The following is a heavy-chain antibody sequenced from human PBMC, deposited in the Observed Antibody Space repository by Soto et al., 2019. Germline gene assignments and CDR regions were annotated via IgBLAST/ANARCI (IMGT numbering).Heavy chain of an antibody. CDR1: GFTFSSYA. V-gene: IGHV3-23*01. D-gene: IGHD2-21*02. J-gene: IGHJ6*02. Sequence: LSLTCAASGFTFSSYAMSWVRQAPGKGLEWVSAISGSGGSTYYADSVKGRFTISRDNSKNTLYLQMNSLRAEDTAVYYCAKDSGGNSEGYYYYGMDVWGQGTTVTVSS. CDR3: AKDSGGNSEGYYYYGMDV. CDR2: ISGSGGST.